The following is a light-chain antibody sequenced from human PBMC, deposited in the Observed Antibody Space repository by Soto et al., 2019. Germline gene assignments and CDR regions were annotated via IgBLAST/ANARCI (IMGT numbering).Light chain of an antibody. J-gene: IGKJ5*01. Sequence: IQITQSPSTLSASVGDRVTITCRASQSISSWLAWYQQKPGKAPKLLIYDASSLESGVPSRFSGSGSGTEFTLTISSLQPDDFATYYCQQYNSYSSWTFGQGTRLEI. CDR1: QSISSW. CDR2: DAS. CDR3: QQYNSYSSWT. V-gene: IGKV1-5*01.